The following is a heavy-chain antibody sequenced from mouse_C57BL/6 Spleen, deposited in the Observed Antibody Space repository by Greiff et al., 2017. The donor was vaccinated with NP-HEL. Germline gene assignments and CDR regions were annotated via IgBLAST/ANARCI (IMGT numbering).Heavy chain of an antibody. D-gene: IGHD2-5*01. J-gene: IGHJ3*01. CDR2: INPGSGGT. CDR1: GYAFTNYL. CDR3: ARSEAYSNY. V-gene: IGHV1-54*01. Sequence: QVQLKQSGAELVRPGTSVKVSCKASGYAFTNYLIEWVKQRPGQGLEWIGVINPGSGGTNYNEKFKGKATLTADKSSSTAYMQLSSLTSEDSAVYFCARSEAYSNYWGQGTLVTVSA.